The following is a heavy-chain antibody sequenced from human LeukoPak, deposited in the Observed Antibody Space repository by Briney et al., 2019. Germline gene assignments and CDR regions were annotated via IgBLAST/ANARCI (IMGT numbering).Heavy chain of an antibody. CDR3: ARLVCSTIPCYGKFYFDS. CDR1: GFTFTSYT. Sequence: PGGSLRLSCAASGFTFTSYTMNWVRQAPGKGLEWISYITGSSDSIYYADSVKGRFTISRDNAKNSVYLQMNSLRAEDTAVYYCARLVCSTIPCYGKFYFDSWGQGTLVPVSS. V-gene: IGHV3-21*05. D-gene: IGHD2-2*01. CDR2: ITGSSDSI. J-gene: IGHJ4*02.